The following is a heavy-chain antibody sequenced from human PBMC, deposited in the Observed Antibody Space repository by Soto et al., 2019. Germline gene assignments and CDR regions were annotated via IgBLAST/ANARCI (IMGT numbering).Heavy chain of an antibody. CDR2: INPSGGST. CDR1: GYTFTSYY. Sequence: GASVKVSCKASGYTFTSYYMHWVRQSPGQGLEWMGIINPSGGSTSYAQKFQGRVTMTRDTSTSTVYMELSSLRSEDTAVYYCAREGRSYCGGDCYPGGFEPWGQGTLVTVSS. D-gene: IGHD2-21*02. CDR3: AREGRSYCGGDCYPGGFEP. J-gene: IGHJ5*02. V-gene: IGHV1-46*01.